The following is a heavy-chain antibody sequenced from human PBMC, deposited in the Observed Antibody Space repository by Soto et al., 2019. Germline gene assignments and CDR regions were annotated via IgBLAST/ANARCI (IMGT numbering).Heavy chain of an antibody. D-gene: IGHD3-10*01. Sequence: SQTLSLTCAISGDSVSSNSAAWNWIRQSPSRGLEWLGRTYYRSKWYNDYAVSVKSRITINPDTSKNQFSLQLNSVTPEDTAVYYCARDPVTMVRGIADYGMDVWGQGTTVTVSS. CDR1: GDSVSSNSAA. V-gene: IGHV6-1*01. CDR3: ARDPVTMVRGIADYGMDV. CDR2: TYYRSKWYN. J-gene: IGHJ6*02.